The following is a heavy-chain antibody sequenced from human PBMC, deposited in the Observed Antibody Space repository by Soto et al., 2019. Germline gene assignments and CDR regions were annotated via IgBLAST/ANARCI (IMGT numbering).Heavy chain of an antibody. J-gene: IGHJ4*03. Sequence: GASVKVSCKTSGYSFTNYGVSWARQAPGQGLEWMGWISAYNGDAAYAQIFQGRVTMTADTSTGTAYMEVRSLRSDDTAVYYCARVNGYCTMTSFFDYWGQGTLVTVSS. D-gene: IGHD2-8*01. CDR3: ARVNGYCTMTSFFDY. V-gene: IGHV1-18*01. CDR1: GYSFTNYG. CDR2: ISAYNGDA.